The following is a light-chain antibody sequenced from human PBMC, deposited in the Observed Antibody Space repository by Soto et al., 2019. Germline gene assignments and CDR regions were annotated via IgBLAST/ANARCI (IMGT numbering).Light chain of an antibody. CDR3: SSYTTTSTLGV. J-gene: IGLJ1*01. CDR1: SSDVGAYNL. Sequence: QSVLTQPASVSGSPGQSITISCTGTSSDVGAYNLVSWYQQYLGKAPKLMVYEVTNRPSGVSNRFSGSKSGNAASLTISGLQAEDEADYYCSSYTTTSTLGVFGTGTKVTVL. V-gene: IGLV2-14*01. CDR2: EVT.